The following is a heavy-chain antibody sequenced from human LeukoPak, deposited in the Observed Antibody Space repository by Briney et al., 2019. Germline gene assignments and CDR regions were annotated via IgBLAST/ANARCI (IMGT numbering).Heavy chain of an antibody. J-gene: IGHJ4*02. CDR2: ISGSGDST. Sequence: GGSLRLSCAASGFTFSSYAMSWVRQAPGKGLEWVSAISGSGDSTYYADSVKGRFTISRDNSKSTLYLQMNSLRVEDTAVYYCAKAGLVRGGALDSWGQGTLVTVSS. CDR1: GFTFSSYA. CDR3: AKAGLVRGGALDS. V-gene: IGHV3-23*01. D-gene: IGHD4/OR15-4a*01.